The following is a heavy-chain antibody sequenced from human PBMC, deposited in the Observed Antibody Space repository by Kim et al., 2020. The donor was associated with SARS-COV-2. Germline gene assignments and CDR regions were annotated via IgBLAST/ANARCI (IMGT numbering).Heavy chain of an antibody. CDR1: GCSISSYY. V-gene: IGHV4-59*01. CDR2: IYYSGST. J-gene: IGHJ6*01. CDR3: TGYSSSWGKTYYYYYGMD. Sequence: SETLSLTCTVSGCSISSYYWSWIRQPPGKGLEWIGYIYYSGSTNYNPSLKSRVTISVDTTKNQFSLKLSSVTAADTAVYYCTGYSSSWGKTYYYYYGMD. D-gene: IGHD6-13*01.